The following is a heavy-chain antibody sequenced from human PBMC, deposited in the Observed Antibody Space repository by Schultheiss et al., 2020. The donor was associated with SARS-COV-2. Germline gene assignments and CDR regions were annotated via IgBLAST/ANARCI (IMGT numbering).Heavy chain of an antibody. V-gene: IGHV5-51*01. J-gene: IGHJ6*03. D-gene: IGHD3-3*01. Sequence: GESLKISCKGSGYSFTNYWIGWVRQMPGKGLEWMAIIYAGDSDTRYSPSFQGQVTISVDKSISTAYLQWSSLKASDTAMYYCARQRDFSMDVWGKGTTVTVSS. CDR3: ARQRDFSMDV. CDR1: GYSFTNYW. CDR2: IYAGDSDT.